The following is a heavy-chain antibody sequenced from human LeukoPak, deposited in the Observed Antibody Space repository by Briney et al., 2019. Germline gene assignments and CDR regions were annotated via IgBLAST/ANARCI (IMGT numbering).Heavy chain of an antibody. CDR2: IYYSGST. CDR1: GGSISSSSYY. J-gene: IGHJ5*02. D-gene: IGHD3-10*01. Sequence: SETLSLTCTVSGGSISSSSYYWGWIRQPPGKGLEWIGSIYYSGSTYYNPSLKSRVTISVDTSKNQFSLKLSSVTAADTAVYYCARHKWFGDHNWFDPWGQGTLVTVSS. CDR3: ARHKWFGDHNWFDP. V-gene: IGHV4-39*01.